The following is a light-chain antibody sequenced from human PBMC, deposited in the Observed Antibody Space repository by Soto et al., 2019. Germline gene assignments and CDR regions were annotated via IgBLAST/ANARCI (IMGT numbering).Light chain of an antibody. CDR2: VNSDGSH. Sequence: QSVLTQPPSASASLGASVKLTCTLSSGHSAYAIAWHQQRPEKGPRYLMKVNSDGSHTKGDGIPARFSGSSSGDERYLTISGLQSGDEADYYCQTWGTGIQVFGGGTKLTVL. J-gene: IGLJ3*02. CDR3: QTWGTGIQV. CDR1: SGHSAYA. V-gene: IGLV4-69*01.